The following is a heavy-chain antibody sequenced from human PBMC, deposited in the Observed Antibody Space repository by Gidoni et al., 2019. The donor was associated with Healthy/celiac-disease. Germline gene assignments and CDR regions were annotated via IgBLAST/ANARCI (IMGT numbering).Heavy chain of an antibody. J-gene: IGHJ4*02. CDR1: GFTFDDYA. V-gene: IGHV3-9*01. D-gene: IGHD6-19*01. Sequence: EVQLVESGGGLVQPGRSLRLSCAASGFTFDDYAMHWVRQAPGKGLEWVSGISWNSGGIGYADSVKGRFTISRDNAKNSLYLQMNSLRAEDTALYYCAKDPQAVTGATYYFDYWGQGTLVTVSS. CDR2: ISWNSGGI. CDR3: AKDPQAVTGATYYFDY.